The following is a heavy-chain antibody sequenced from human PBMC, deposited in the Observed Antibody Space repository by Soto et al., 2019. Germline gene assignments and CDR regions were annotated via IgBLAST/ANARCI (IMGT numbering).Heavy chain of an antibody. CDR2: ISYDRSNK. Sequence: GGSLRLSCVASGFTFSSYAMHWVRQAPGKGLEWVAVISYDRSNKYYADSVKGRFTSSRDNSKNTLYLQMNSQRAEDTAVYYCARCPSSLTRFDYWGQGTLVTVSS. D-gene: IGHD2-2*01. V-gene: IGHV3-30-3*01. CDR3: ARCPSSLTRFDY. J-gene: IGHJ4*02. CDR1: GFTFSSYA.